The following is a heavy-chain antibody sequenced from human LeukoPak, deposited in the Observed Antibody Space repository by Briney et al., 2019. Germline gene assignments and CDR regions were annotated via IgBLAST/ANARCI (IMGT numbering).Heavy chain of an antibody. CDR1: GGSISTYY. V-gene: IGHV4-4*09. CDR2: IFFTGST. CDR3: ARADRYSYYYMDV. Sequence: PSETLSLTCTASGGSISTYYWSWIRQPPGKGLEWIGYIFFTGSTNYNPSLKSRVTVSVDTSKNQFSLRLTSVTAADTAVYYCARADRYSYYYMDVWGKGTTVTVSS. J-gene: IGHJ6*03. D-gene: IGHD2-21*01.